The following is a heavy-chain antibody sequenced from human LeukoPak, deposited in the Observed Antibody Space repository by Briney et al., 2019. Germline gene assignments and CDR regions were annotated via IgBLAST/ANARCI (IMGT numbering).Heavy chain of an antibody. CDR2: IDQDGSEK. D-gene: IGHD1-14*01. CDR3: AKDISAGYYYYGMDV. Sequence: GGSLRLSCAASGFSFSSYWMSWVRQAPGKGLEWVANIDQDGSEKNYVESVEGRFTISRDNAKNSLYLQMNSLRAEDTALYYCAKDISAGYYYYGMDVWGQGTTVTVSS. J-gene: IGHJ6*02. CDR1: GFSFSSYW. V-gene: IGHV3-7*03.